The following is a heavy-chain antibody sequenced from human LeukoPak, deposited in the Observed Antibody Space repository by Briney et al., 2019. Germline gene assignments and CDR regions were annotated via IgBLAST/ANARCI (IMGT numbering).Heavy chain of an antibody. CDR1: GFTVSSNY. J-gene: IGHJ4*02. CDR3: GMSTIGARAGSDY. D-gene: IGHD6-6*01. CDR2: ISGNSVYI. V-gene: IGHV3-21*01. Sequence: NSGGSLRLSCAASGFTVSSNYMSWVRQAPGKGLEWVSSISGNSVYISYADSVKGRFTISRDNAKESLYLQMNSLRDEDTAVYYCGMSTIGARAGSDYWGQGTLVTVSS.